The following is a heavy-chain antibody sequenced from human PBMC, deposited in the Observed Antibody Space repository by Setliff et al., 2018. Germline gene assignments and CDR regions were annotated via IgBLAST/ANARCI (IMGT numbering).Heavy chain of an antibody. CDR2: VFPNGAS. CDR3: AGRPQNTPMGPCDY. CDR1: SGSSI. J-gene: IGHJ4*02. D-gene: IGHD5-18*01. Sequence: SETLSLTCAVYSGSSIWSWIRQPPGRGLEFMGYVFPNGASKYDPSFKSRLTISVDTSKNQFSLMLTSVTAADTAIYYCAGRPQNTPMGPCDYWGQGTLVTVSS. V-gene: IGHV4-59*01.